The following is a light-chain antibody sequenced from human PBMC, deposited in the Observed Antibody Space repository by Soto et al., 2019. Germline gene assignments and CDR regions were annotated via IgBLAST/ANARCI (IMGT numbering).Light chain of an antibody. V-gene: IGKV4-1*01. CDR3: QQYYETPYT. CDR2: WAS. Sequence: DFVMTQSPDSLAVSLGERATINCRSSQSVLFDSNRKNYLAWYRQKPGQPPKLIIYWASIRESGVPVRFTGSGSGTDFTLTISSLQAEDVAVYYCQQYYETPYTFGQGTKLEI. J-gene: IGKJ2*01. CDR1: QSVLFDSNRKNY.